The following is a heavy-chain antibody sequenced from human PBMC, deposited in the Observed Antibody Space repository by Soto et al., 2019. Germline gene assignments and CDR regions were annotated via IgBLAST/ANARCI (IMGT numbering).Heavy chain of an antibody. J-gene: IGHJ5*02. CDR1: GFTFSSYA. CDR2: ISYDGSNK. V-gene: IGHV3-30-3*01. CDR3: ARARDDIVVVPTLAAAGPDAP. Sequence: GGSLRLSCAASGFTFSSYAMHWVRQAPGKGLEWVAVISYDGSNKYYADSVKGRFTISRDNSKNTLYLQMNSLRAEDTAVYYCARARDDIVVVPTLAAAGPDAPWGQGTLVTVSS. D-gene: IGHD2-2*01.